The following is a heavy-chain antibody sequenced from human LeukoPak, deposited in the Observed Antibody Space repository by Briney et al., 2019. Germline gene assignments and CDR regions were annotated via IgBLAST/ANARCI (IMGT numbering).Heavy chain of an antibody. J-gene: IGHJ4*02. D-gene: IGHD6-19*01. V-gene: IGHV6-1*01. CDR1: GDSISSNAAS. Sequence: SQTLSLTCVISGDSISSNAASWNWIRQSPSRGLEWLGRTYYMSRWYDDYADSVRSRITINPDTSKNEFSLHLTSVTPDDTAMYYCARTSGYSSLAFWGQGTPVTVSS. CDR2: TYYMSRWYD. CDR3: ARTSGYSSLAF.